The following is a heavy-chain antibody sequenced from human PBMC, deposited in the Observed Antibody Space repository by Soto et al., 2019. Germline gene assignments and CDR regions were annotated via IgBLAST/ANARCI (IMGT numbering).Heavy chain of an antibody. CDR1: GFTFSDYY. CDR3: AREYLGYCSSTSCPGFDP. D-gene: IGHD2-2*01. CDR2: ISSSGSTI. Sequence: QVQLVESGGGLVKPGGSLRLSCAASGFTFSDYYMSWIRQAPGKGLEGVSYISSSGSTIYYADSVKGRFTISRDNAKNSLYLQMNSLRAEDTAVYYCAREYLGYCSSTSCPGFDPWGQGTLVTVSS. J-gene: IGHJ5*02. V-gene: IGHV3-11*01.